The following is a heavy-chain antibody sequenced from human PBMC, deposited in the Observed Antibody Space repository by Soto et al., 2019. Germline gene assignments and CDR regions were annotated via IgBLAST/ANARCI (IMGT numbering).Heavy chain of an antibody. J-gene: IGHJ4*02. CDR2: INAGNGNT. Sequence: ASVKVSCKASGYTFTSYAMHWVRQAPGQRLEWMGWINAGNGNTKYSQKFQGRVTITRDTSASTAYMELSSLRSEDTAVYYFARSTGDIVVVPAATYPDYWGQGTLVTVSS. CDR1: GYTFTSYA. D-gene: IGHD2-2*01. V-gene: IGHV1-3*01. CDR3: ARSTGDIVVVPAATYPDY.